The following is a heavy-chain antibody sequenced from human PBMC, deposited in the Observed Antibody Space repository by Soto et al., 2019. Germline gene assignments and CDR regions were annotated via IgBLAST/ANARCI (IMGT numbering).Heavy chain of an antibody. Sequence: EVQLLESGGGLVQPGGSLRLSCAASGFTFSSYAMSWVRQAPGKGLEWVSAISGSGGSTYYAASVKGRFTISRDNSKNTLYLQMNSLRAEDTAVYYCATPGGGVIVDPYFDYWGQGTLVTVSS. CDR2: ISGSGGST. D-gene: IGHD3-16*02. J-gene: IGHJ4*02. CDR3: ATPGGGVIVDPYFDY. V-gene: IGHV3-23*01. CDR1: GFTFSSYA.